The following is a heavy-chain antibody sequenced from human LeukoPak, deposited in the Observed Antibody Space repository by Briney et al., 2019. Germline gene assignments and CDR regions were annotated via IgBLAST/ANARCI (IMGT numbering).Heavy chain of an antibody. J-gene: IGHJ4*02. CDR2: IYYSGST. CDR3: ARLSGSPDY. Sequence: SETLSLTCTVSGGSISSSSYYWGWIRQPPGKGLQWIGSIYYSGSTYYNPSLKSRVTISVDTSKNQFSLKLSSVTAADTAVYYCARLSGSPDYWGQGTLVTVSS. D-gene: IGHD1-26*01. CDR1: GGSISSSSYY. V-gene: IGHV4-39*01.